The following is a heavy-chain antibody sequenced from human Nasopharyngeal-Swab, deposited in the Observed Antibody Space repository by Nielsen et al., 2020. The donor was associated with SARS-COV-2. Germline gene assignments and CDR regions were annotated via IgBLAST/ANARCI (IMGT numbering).Heavy chain of an antibody. V-gene: IGHV3-9*01. CDR1: GFTFDDYA. D-gene: IGHD6-6*01. Sequence: GGSLRLSCAASGFTFDDYAMHWVRQAPGKGLEWVSGISWNSVSIGYADSVKGRFTVSRDNAKDSLYLQMNSLRIEDTAVYFCARIGYSSSSTDYWGQGTLVTVSS. CDR2: ISWNSVSI. CDR3: ARIGYSSSSTDY. J-gene: IGHJ4*02.